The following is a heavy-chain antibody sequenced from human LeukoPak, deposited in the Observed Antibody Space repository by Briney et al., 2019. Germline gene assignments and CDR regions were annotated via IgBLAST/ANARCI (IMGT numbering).Heavy chain of an antibody. Sequence: ASVKLSCKASGYTFTQFYIHWVRQAPGQGLDYMGCVNPHNGDTKYEPKFQGRVTMTTDTSTRTAYMELSRLGSDDTAVYFCARGYIAADDSSWGQGTLVTVSS. CDR3: ARGYIAADDSS. CDR1: GYTFTQFY. J-gene: IGHJ4*02. CDR2: VNPHNGDT. V-gene: IGHV1-2*02. D-gene: IGHD6-13*01.